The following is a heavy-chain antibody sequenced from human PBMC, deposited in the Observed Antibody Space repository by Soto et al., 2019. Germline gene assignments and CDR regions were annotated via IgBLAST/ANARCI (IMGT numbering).Heavy chain of an antibody. D-gene: IGHD5-18*01. Sequence: QLQLQESGSGLVKPSRTLSLTCIVSGGSISSGDYSWNWIRQPPGKGLQWTGYISPSGTTYYNPSLKSRVTISLDRSKNHFSLTLSSVTAADTAVYYCARSTALVRQYFDSWGQGTLVTVSS. CDR3: ARSTALVRQYFDS. CDR2: ISPSGTT. CDR1: GGSISSGDYS. J-gene: IGHJ4*02. V-gene: IGHV4-30-2*01.